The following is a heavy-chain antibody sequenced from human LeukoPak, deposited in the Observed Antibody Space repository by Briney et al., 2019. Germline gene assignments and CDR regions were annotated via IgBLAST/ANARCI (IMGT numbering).Heavy chain of an antibody. J-gene: IGHJ3*02. CDR1: GFTFSDHY. CDR2: SRNKANSYTT. D-gene: IGHD2-8*01. V-gene: IGHV3-72*01. CDR3: AWGMHDTFDI. Sequence: GGYLRRNCAASGFTFSDHYMDWVRQAPGKGLEWVGRSRNKANSYTTEYAASVKGRFTISRDDSKNSLYLQMNSLKNEDTAVYYCAWGMHDTFDIWGQGTMVTISS.